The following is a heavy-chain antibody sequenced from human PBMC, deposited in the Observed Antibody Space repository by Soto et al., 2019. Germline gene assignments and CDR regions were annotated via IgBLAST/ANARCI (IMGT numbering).Heavy chain of an antibody. D-gene: IGHD3-9*01. CDR3: ARDVRYFDWLSDYGMDV. Sequence: SETLSLTCTVPGGSISSGDYYWSWIRQPPGKGLEWIGYIYYSGSTYYNPSLKSRVTISVDTSKNQFSLKLSSVTAADTAVYYCARDVRYFDWLSDYGMDVWGQGTTVTVSS. CDR1: GGSISSGDYY. CDR2: IYYSGST. V-gene: IGHV4-30-4*01. J-gene: IGHJ6*02.